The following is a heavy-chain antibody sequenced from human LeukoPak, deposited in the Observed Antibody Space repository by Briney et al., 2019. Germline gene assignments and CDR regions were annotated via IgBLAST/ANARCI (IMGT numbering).Heavy chain of an antibody. CDR1: GFTFSSYS. Sequence: GGSLRLSCAASGFTFSSYSMNWVRQAPGKGLEWVSSISSSSYIYYADSVKGRFTISRDNAKNSLYLQMNSLRAEDTAVYYCARARQSYYYMDVWGKGTTVTVSS. CDR3: ARARQSYYYMDV. CDR2: ISSSSYI. V-gene: IGHV3-21*01. J-gene: IGHJ6*03.